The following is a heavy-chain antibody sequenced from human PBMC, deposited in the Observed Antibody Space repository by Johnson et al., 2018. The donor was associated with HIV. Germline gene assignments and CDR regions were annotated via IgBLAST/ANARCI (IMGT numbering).Heavy chain of an antibody. CDR2: IYSGGST. D-gene: IGHD6-13*01. CDR1: GFTVSSNY. Sequence: VHLVESGGGLIQPGGSLRLSCAASGFTVSSNYMSWVRQAPGKGLEWVSVIYSGGSTYYADSVKGRFTISRDNSKNTLYLQMNSLRAEDTAVYYCAKGYSSSWYVAFDIWGQGTMVTVSS. V-gene: IGHV3-53*01. CDR3: AKGYSSSWYVAFDI. J-gene: IGHJ3*02.